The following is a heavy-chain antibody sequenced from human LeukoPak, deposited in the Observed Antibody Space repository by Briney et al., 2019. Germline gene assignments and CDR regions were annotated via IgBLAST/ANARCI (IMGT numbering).Heavy chain of an antibody. J-gene: IGHJ4*02. Sequence: PGGSLRLSCAASGFTFSSYSMNWVRQAPGKGLEWVSYISSSSSYIYYADSVKGRFTISRDNAKNSLYLQMNSLRAEDTAVYYCARDAAAAVRSHFGYWGQGTLVTVSS. V-gene: IGHV3-21*01. CDR2: ISSSSSYI. CDR1: GFTFSSYS. D-gene: IGHD6-13*01. CDR3: ARDAAAAVRSHFGY.